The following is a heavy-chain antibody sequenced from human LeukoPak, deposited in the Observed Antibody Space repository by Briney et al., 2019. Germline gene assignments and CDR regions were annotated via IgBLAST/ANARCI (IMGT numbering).Heavy chain of an antibody. CDR3: ARGPSLHKDWVGGRWFDP. V-gene: IGHV1-8*01. J-gene: IGHJ5*02. CDR1: GYTFTNYD. Sequence: GASVTVSCTSSGYTFTNYDINWVRQATGQGLEWVGWMNPKSGNTGCAQKFQGRVTMTRTNSISTAYMELSSLTSEDTAIYFCARGPSLHKDWVGGRWFDPWGQGTRVTVFS. D-gene: IGHD3/OR15-3a*01. CDR2: MNPKSGNT.